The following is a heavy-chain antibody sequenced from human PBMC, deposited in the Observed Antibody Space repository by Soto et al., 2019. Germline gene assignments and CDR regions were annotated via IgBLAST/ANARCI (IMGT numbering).Heavy chain of an antibody. Sequence: QVQLVQSGAEVKKPGASVKVSCKASGYTFSGYYVHWVRQAPGQGLESMGWFNPNNGGTDSVQKFQGRVTMTGDTSISTAYMELNRLTSDDTAIYFCRVIGVSKIDYWGQGTLVTVSS. CDR3: RVIGVSKIDY. V-gene: IGHV1-2*02. CDR2: FNPNNGGT. CDR1: GYTFSGYY. J-gene: IGHJ4*02. D-gene: IGHD2-21*01.